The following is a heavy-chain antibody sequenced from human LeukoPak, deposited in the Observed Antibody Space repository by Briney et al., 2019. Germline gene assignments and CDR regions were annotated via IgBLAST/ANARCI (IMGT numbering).Heavy chain of an antibody. CDR3: ARADSLLWFGEFLFDY. D-gene: IGHD3-10*01. CDR1: GGSISSSSYY. Sequence: NPSETLSLTCTVSGGSISSSSYYWGWIRQPPGKGLEWIGSIYYSGSTYYNPSLKSRVTISVDTSKNQFSLKLSSVTAADTAVYYCARADSLLWFGEFLFDYWGQGTLVTVSS. CDR2: IYYSGST. V-gene: IGHV4-39*07. J-gene: IGHJ4*02.